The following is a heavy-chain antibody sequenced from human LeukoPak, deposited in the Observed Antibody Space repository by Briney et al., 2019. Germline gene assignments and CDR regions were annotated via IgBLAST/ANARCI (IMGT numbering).Heavy chain of an antibody. J-gene: IGHJ4*02. Sequence: SETLSLTCTVSGGSISSSSYYWGWIRQPPGKGLEWIGSIYYSGSTYYNPSLKSRVTISVDTSKNQFSLKLSSVTAADTAVYYCARQGDGHFDYWGQGTVVTVSS. D-gene: IGHD1-26*01. V-gene: IGHV4-39*01. CDR1: GGSISSSSYY. CDR3: ARQGDGHFDY. CDR2: IYYSGST.